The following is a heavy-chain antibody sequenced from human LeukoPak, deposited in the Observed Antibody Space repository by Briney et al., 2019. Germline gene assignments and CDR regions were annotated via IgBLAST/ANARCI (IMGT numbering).Heavy chain of an antibody. CDR1: GGSFSGYY. D-gene: IGHD6-6*01. J-gene: IGHJ4*02. CDR2: INHSGST. Sequence: SETLSLTCAVYGGSFSGYYWSWIRQPPGKGLEWIGEINHSGSTNYNPSLKSRVTISVDTSKNQFSLKLSSVTAADTAVYYCARGLRQQLVLFDYWGQGTLVTVSS. V-gene: IGHV4-34*01. CDR3: ARGLRQQLVLFDY.